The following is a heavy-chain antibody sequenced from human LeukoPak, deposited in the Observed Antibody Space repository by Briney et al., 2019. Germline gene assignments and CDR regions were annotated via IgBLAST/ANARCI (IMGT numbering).Heavy chain of an antibody. CDR3: AREGVVVVAATI. CDR1: GGSISSGSYY. V-gene: IGHV4-61*02. Sequence: SQTLSLTCTVSGGSISSGSYYWSWIRQPAGKGLEWIGRIYTGGSTNYNPSLKSRVTISVDTSKNQFSLKLSSVTAADTAVYYCAREGVVVVAATIWSQGTLVTVSS. D-gene: IGHD2-15*01. CDR2: IYTGGST. J-gene: IGHJ4*02.